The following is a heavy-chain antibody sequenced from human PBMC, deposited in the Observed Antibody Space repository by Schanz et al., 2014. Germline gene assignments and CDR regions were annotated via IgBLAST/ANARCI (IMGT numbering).Heavy chain of an antibody. D-gene: IGHD3-16*01. CDR3: AKDLYNYGIFDS. Sequence: EVQLVESGGGVVRPGGSLRLSCAASGFIFSNSWMSWVRQTPGKGLEWVSVISGSGVTIYYADSVKGRFTISRDNSKNTLYLQMNSLRADDTAVYYCAKDLYNYGIFDSWGQGTLVTVSS. CDR1: GFIFSNSW. J-gene: IGHJ5*01. CDR2: ISGSGVTI. V-gene: IGHV3-23*04.